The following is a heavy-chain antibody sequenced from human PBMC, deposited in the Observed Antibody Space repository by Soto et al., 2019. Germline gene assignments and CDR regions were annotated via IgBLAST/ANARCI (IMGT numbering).Heavy chain of an antibody. CDR1: GFTFTSSA. J-gene: IGHJ3*02. CDR2: IVVGSGNT. CDR3: AAAYYDILTGYPWVPDAFDI. Sequence: SVKVSCKASGFTFTSSAVQWVRQARGQRLEWIGWIVVGSGNTNYTQKFQERVTITRDMSTSTAYMELSSLRSEDTAVYYCAAAYYDILTGYPWVPDAFDIWGQGTMVTVSS. D-gene: IGHD3-9*01. V-gene: IGHV1-58*01.